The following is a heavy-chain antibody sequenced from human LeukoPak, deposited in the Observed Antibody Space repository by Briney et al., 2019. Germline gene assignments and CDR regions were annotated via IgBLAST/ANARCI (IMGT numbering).Heavy chain of an antibody. V-gene: IGHV3-53*01. CDR1: GFIVSSNY. J-gene: IGHJ6*03. D-gene: IGHD6-13*01. CDR2: IYSDGST. Sequence: GGSLRLSCAVSGFIVSSNYMSWVRQAPGKGLEWVSVIYSDGSTYYADSVKGRFTISRDNSKNTLYLQMNSLRAEDTAVYYCARMSQQLASDFYYYMDVWGKGTTVTVSS. CDR3: ARMSQQLASDFYYYMDV.